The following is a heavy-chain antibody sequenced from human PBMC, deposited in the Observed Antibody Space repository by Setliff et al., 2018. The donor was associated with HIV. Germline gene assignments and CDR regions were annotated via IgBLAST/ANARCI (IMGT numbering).Heavy chain of an antibody. CDR3: ARKFRPGHGVDV. J-gene: IGHJ6*02. Sequence: PGGSLRLSCAVSGFTFSSYPMTWVRQAPGKGLEWVANINQDGTATFYVDSVQGRFTISRDNAQNALYLQRDSLRGEDTAVYYCARKFRPGHGVDVWGQGTTVTVSS. V-gene: IGHV3-7*01. D-gene: IGHD3-10*01. CDR2: INQDGTAT. CDR1: GFTFSSYP.